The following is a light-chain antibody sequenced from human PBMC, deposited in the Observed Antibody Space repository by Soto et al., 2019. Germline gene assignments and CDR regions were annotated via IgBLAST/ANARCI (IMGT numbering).Light chain of an antibody. CDR2: GDN. J-gene: IGLJ2*01. V-gene: IGLV1-44*01. CDR1: GSSIGTNT. CDR3: AAWDGSLNNVL. Sequence: QLVLTQPPSASGTPGQRVTISCSGSGSSIGTNTVNWYRQLPGTAPKPLIYGDNQRPSGVPDRFSGSKSGTSASLAISGLQSEDEAEYYCAAWDGSLNNVLFGGGTKLTVL.